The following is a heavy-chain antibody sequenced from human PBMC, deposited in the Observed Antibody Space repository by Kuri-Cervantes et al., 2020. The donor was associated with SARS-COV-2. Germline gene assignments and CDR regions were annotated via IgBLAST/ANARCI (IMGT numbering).Heavy chain of an antibody. D-gene: IGHD6-25*01. CDR1: GFTFGDHA. J-gene: IGHJ6*02. CDR3: TRLRGFGPLLRGLDV. CDR2: IRSNSHGGAA. Sequence: GGSLRLSCSASGFTFGDHAMSWFRQAPGRGLEWVGFIRSNSHGGAAESAASVKGRFTISRDDSKSIAYLQMNSLKTEDTAVYYCTRLRGFGPLLRGLDVWGQGTTVTVSS. V-gene: IGHV3-49*03.